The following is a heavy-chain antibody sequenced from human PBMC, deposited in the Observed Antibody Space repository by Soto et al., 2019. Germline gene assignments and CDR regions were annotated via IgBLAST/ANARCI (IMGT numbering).Heavy chain of an antibody. Sequence: EVQLVESGGGLVQPGGSLTLSCAASGLTVNADYMSWVRQAPGKGLEWVSVIFTGGNTYYIDSVKGRFTISRDNSKNTLYLQMNSLRVEDTAVYYCARESAAKADAFDIWGQGTRVTVSS. D-gene: IGHD3-3*01. CDR1: GLTVNADY. CDR3: ARESAAKADAFDI. J-gene: IGHJ3*02. CDR2: IFTGGNT. V-gene: IGHV3-66*01.